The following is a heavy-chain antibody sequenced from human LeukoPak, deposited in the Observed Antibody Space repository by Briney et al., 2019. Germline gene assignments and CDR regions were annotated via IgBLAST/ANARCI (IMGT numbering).Heavy chain of an antibody. J-gene: IGHJ5*02. CDR2: ISSSSKTI. CDR3: ARDHRSGSGSGTQANDP. V-gene: IGHV3-48*02. CDR1: GFTFSYYS. D-gene: IGHD3-10*01. Sequence: PGGSLRLSCAASGFTFSYYSMNWVRQAPGKGLEWVSYISSSSKTIYYADSVKGRFTISRDNAKKSLDLQMNSLRDEDTAVYYCARDHRSGSGSGTQANDPWGQGTLVTVSS.